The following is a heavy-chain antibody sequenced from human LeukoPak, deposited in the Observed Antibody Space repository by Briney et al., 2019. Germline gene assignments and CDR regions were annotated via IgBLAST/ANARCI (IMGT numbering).Heavy chain of an antibody. V-gene: IGHV4-59*08. D-gene: IGHD6-13*01. CDR2: IHNSGNT. Sequence: PSGSLSLTCTVSGVSISSYSRSWIRQPPGKGLEWIANIHNSGNTTYNPSPRNRVTTSLNTTNKNSSLKLISVTAADRAVYYCARHADTSSWYYYFDYWGQGSLVTVSS. CDR3: ARHADTSSWYYYFDY. CDR1: GVSISSYS. J-gene: IGHJ4*02.